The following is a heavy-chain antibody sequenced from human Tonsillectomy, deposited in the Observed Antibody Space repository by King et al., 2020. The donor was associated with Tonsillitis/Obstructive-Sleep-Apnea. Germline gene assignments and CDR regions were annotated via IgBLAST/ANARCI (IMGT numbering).Heavy chain of an antibody. Sequence: LQLQESGPGLVKPSGTLSLTCAVSGGSISSSNWWSWVRQPPGKGLEWIGKIYHSWSTDYNPSLTSRVTISVDKSKNHFSLRLCSVTAADTAVYYCARGYCSSPSCHGDDAFDIWGQGTMVTVSS. J-gene: IGHJ3*02. CDR1: GGSISSSNW. CDR2: IYHSWST. D-gene: IGHD2-2*01. CDR3: ARGYCSSPSCHGDDAFDI. V-gene: IGHV4-4*02.